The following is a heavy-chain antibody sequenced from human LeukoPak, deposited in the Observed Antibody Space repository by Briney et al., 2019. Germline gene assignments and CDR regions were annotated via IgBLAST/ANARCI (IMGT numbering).Heavy chain of an antibody. J-gene: IGHJ5*02. CDR3: AKASYSGSLYNWFDP. D-gene: IGHD1-26*01. Sequence: GSLRLSCAASGFTFSSYAMSWVRQAPGKGLEWVSAISGSGGSTYYADSVKGRFTISRDNSKNTLSLQMNSLRAEDTAIYYCAKASYSGSLYNWFDPWGQGTLVTVSS. CDR2: ISGSGGST. CDR1: GFTFSSYA. V-gene: IGHV3-23*01.